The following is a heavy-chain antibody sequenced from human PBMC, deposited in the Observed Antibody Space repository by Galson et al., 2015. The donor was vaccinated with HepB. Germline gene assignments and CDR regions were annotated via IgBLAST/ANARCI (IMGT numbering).Heavy chain of an antibody. V-gene: IGHV3-74*01. J-gene: IGHJ4*02. D-gene: IGHD2/OR15-2a*01. CDR1: GFTFSRSW. CDR2: INPDGSRT. Sequence: SLRLSCAASGFTFSRSWMRWVRQSPGKGLVWVSRINPDGSRTSYADSVKGRVTISRDNDRNTLHLQLDSPTDEDTALYFCVSTDWGAPYFWGQGTLVTVSS. CDR3: VSTDWGAPYF.